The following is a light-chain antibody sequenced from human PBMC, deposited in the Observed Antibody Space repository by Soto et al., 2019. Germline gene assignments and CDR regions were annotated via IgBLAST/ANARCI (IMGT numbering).Light chain of an antibody. CDR1: QSVSNK. V-gene: IGKV3-15*01. Sequence: EVVMRQSPATLSVSPGETATLSCRASQSVSNKLAWYQQRPGQAPRLLIYAADTRATGIPARVSGSGSGREFTLTISSLQSEDFAVDYCQQYNNWPPWTFGQGTKVEVK. CDR2: AAD. J-gene: IGKJ1*01. CDR3: QQYNNWPPWT.